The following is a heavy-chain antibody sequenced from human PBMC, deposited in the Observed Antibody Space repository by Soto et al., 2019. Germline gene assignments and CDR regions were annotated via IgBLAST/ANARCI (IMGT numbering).Heavy chain of an antibody. Sequence: PSETLSLTCTVSGGSISSYYWSWIRQPPGKGLEWIGYIYYSGSTNYNPSLKSRVTISVDTSKNQFSLKLSSVTAADTAVYYCARAPFFGVVTLFDPWGQGTLVTVSS. CDR1: GGSISSYY. J-gene: IGHJ5*02. CDR2: IYYSGST. D-gene: IGHD3-3*01. CDR3: ARAPFFGVVTLFDP. V-gene: IGHV4-59*01.